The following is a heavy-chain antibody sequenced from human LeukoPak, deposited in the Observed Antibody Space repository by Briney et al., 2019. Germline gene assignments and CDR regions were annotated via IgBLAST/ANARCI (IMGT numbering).Heavy chain of an antibody. V-gene: IGHV4-39*01. CDR2: IHYSGST. CDR3: ARRVSDSSSWYPFDY. Sequence: SETLSLTCTVSGGAISSSSYYWGWIRQPPGKGLEWIGTIHYSGSTYYNPPLKSRVTISVDTSKNQFSLKLSSVTAADTAVYYCARRVSDSSSWYPFDYWGQGTLVTVSS. J-gene: IGHJ4*02. D-gene: IGHD6-13*01. CDR1: GGAISSSSYY.